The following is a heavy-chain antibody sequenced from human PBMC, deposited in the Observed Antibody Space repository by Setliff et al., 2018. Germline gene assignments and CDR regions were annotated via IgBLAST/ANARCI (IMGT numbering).Heavy chain of an antibody. CDR2: IKEDGSEK. D-gene: IGHD5-18*01. CDR1: GLTLTSCC. J-gene: IGHJ4*02. V-gene: IGHV3-7*01. CDR3: ARVYAYSYGFDY. Sequence: PGGSLRLSCAASGLTLTSCCMNWVRQAPGKGLEWVANIKEDGSEKYFVHSVKGRFTISRDNAKNSLYLQMNSLRAEDTAVYYCARVYAYSYGFDYWGQGALVTVSS.